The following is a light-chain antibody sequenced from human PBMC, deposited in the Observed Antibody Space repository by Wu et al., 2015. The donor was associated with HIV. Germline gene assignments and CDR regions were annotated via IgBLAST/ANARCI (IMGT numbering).Light chain of an antibody. Sequence: EIVLAQSPLTLSLSPGERASLSCRASQNVGSRSLAWYQQKPGQAPRLLISAATSRATGIPDRFSGFGAGTDFSLIISRLEPEDFGVYYCQQYGSSPITFGQGTRLEIK. CDR1: QNVGSRS. CDR2: AAT. J-gene: IGKJ5*01. CDR3: QQYGSSPIT. V-gene: IGKV3-20*01.